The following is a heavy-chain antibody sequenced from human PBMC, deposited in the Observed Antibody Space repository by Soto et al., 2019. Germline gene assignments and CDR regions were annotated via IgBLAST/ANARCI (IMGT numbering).Heavy chain of an antibody. Sequence: PGGSLRLSCAASGFTFSSYGMHWVRQAPGKGLEWVAVISYDGSNKYYADSVKGRFTISRDNSKNTLYLQMNSLRAEDTAVYYCAKEGSDYDILTGSGYYSMDVWGQGTTVTVSS. CDR1: GFTFSSYG. CDR2: ISYDGSNK. D-gene: IGHD3-9*01. V-gene: IGHV3-30*18. J-gene: IGHJ6*02. CDR3: AKEGSDYDILTGSGYYSMDV.